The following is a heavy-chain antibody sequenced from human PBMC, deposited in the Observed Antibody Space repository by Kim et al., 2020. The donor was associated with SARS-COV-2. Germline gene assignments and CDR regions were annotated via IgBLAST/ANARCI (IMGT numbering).Heavy chain of an antibody. CDR1: GGTFSSYA. J-gene: IGHJ4*02. CDR3: ARTPPLGYCSGGSCYRSTPFDY. V-gene: IGHV1-69*13. CDR2: IIPIFGTA. Sequence: SVKVSCKASGGTFSSYAISWVRQAPGQGLEWMGGIIPIFGTANYAQKFQGRVTITADESTSTAYMELSSLRSEDTAVYYCARTPPLGYCSGGSCYRSTPFDYWGQGTLVTVSS. D-gene: IGHD2-15*01.